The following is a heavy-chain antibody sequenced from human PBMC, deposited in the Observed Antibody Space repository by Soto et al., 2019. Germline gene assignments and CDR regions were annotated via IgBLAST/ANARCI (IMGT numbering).Heavy chain of an antibody. V-gene: IGHV4-39*01. CDR3: ARHGPWFGESPYDY. CDR2: IYYSGST. CDR1: GGSISSSSYY. Sequence: QLQLQESGPGLVKPSETLSLTCTVSGGSISSSSYYWGWIRQPPGKGLEWIGSIYYSGSTYYNPSLESRATISVDTSKNRFSLKLSSVTAADTAVYYCARHGPWFGESPYDYWGQGTLVTVSS. J-gene: IGHJ4*02. D-gene: IGHD3-10*01.